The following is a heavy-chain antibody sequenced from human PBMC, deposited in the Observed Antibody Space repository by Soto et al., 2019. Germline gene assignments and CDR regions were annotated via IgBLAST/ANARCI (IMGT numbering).Heavy chain of an antibody. V-gene: IGHV1-18*01. Sequence: ASVKVSCKTYGYTFSNYGITWVRQAPGQPLEWLGWISLYSDGTSYAQKFRGRVSMTTDTSTTTAYMELRSLRSDDTAVYYCARVVPGAEAWFGPWGQGTLVTVSS. CDR2: ISLYSDGT. J-gene: IGHJ5*02. CDR1: GYTFSNYG. CDR3: ARVVPGAEAWFGP.